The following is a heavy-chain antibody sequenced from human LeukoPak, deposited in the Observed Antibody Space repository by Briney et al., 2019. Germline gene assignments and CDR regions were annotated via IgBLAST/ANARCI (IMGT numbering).Heavy chain of an antibody. J-gene: IGHJ4*02. CDR2: ISGSGGST. CDR3: AKDADILTGYYLGWYYFDY. CDR1: GFTFSSYA. V-gene: IGHV3-23*01. Sequence: GGSLRLSCAASGFTFSSYAMSWVRQAPGKGLEWVSAISGSGGSTYCADSVKGRFTISRDNSKNTLYLQMNSLRAEDTAVYYCAKDADILTGYYLGWYYFDYWGQGTLVTVSS. D-gene: IGHD3-9*01.